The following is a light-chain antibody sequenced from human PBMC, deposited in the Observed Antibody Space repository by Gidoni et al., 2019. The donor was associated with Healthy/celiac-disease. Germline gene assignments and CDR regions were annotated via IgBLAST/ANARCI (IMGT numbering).Light chain of an antibody. V-gene: IGLV1-40*01. CDR1: SSNIGAGYD. Sequence: QYVLTQPPSASGAPGQRVTISCTGSSSNIGAGYDVHWYQQLPGAAPKLLIYGNSHRPSGLPDRFSGSKSGTSASLAITGLQAEDEADYYCQSYDSSLSGVIFGGGTNLTVL. J-gene: IGLJ2*01. CDR2: GNS. CDR3: QSYDSSLSGVI.